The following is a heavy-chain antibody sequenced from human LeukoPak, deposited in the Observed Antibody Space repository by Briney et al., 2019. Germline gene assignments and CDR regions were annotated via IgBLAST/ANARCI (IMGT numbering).Heavy chain of an antibody. V-gene: IGHV4-31*03. CDR2: ISYSGRP. CDR1: GASISSGGYY. J-gene: IGHJ1*01. Sequence: PSQTLSLTCTVSGASISSGGYYWSWIRHHPGKGLEWIGYISYSGRPYYNPSLKSRVTISVDTSRNQFSLKLSSVTAADTAVYYCARGPHCSSTSCYSEYFHHWGQGTLVTVSS. CDR3: ARGPHCSSTSCYSEYFHH. D-gene: IGHD2-2*01.